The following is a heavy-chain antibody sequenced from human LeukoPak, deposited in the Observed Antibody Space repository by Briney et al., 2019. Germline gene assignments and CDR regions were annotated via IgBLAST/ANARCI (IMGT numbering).Heavy chain of an antibody. V-gene: IGHV4-59*01. J-gene: IGHJ4*02. CDR2: IYYSGST. CDR3: ARAAMEGYYFDY. D-gene: IGHD3-3*01. Sequence: SETLSLTCTVSGGSISSYYWSWIRQPPGKGLEWIGYIYYSGSTNYNPSLKSRVTISVDTSKNQFSLKLSSVTAADTAVYYCARAAMEGYYFDYWGQGTLVTVSS. CDR1: GGSISSYY.